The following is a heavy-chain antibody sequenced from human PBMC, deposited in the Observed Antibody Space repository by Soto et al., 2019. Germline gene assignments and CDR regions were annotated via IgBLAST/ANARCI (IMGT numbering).Heavy chain of an antibody. CDR1: GYMLTGYY. CDR2: ISPLFSTT. J-gene: IGHJ4*02. Sequence: QVQLVQSGAEVKKPGDSVKVSCKASGYMLTGYYIHWVRQAPGQGLEWMGRISPLFSTTNYAQKFQGRVTIGADELTTVVYLEVNNLESDDSAIYYCAASSAIAAAGYFKFWGQGTLVTVSP. V-gene: IGHV1-69*01. D-gene: IGHD6-13*01. CDR3: AASSAIAAAGYFKF.